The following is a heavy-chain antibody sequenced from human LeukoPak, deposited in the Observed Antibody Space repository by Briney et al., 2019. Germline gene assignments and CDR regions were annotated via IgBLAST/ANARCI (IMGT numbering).Heavy chain of an antibody. CDR2: LWYDVSNR. CDR3: ARDSPAYNWNYGIFDY. Sequence: PGGSLRLSCAASGFTFSSYGMHGVRQAPGRGLEWVAILWYDVSNRYNADSVKGRFTISRDNSKNTLYLQMNSLRAEDTAVYYCARDSPAYNWNYGIFDYWGQGTLVTVSS. D-gene: IGHD1-7*01. J-gene: IGHJ4*02. V-gene: IGHV3-33*01. CDR1: GFTFSSYG.